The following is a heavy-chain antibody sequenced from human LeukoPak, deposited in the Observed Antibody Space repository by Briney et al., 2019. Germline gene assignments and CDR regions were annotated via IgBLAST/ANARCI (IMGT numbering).Heavy chain of an antibody. CDR2: IYHSGST. Sequence: PSETLSLTCAVYGGSLYGHYWSWIRQPPGKGLEWIGYIYHSGSTYYNPSLKSRVTISVDRSKNQFSLKLSSVTAADTAVYYCARDTRGNWFDPWGQGTLVTVSS. V-gene: IGHV4-30-2*01. CDR3: ARDTRGNWFDP. J-gene: IGHJ5*02. D-gene: IGHD3-10*01. CDR1: GGSLYGHY.